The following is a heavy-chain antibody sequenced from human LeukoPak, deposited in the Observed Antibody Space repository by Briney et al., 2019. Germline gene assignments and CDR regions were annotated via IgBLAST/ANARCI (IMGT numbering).Heavy chain of an antibody. CDR2: ISGSGGST. V-gene: IGHV3-23*01. J-gene: IGHJ5*02. CDR3: ASPNAGA. Sequence: GGSLRVSCAASGFTFSTYAMSWVRQAPGKGLEWVSAISGSGGSTYYADSVKGRFTISRDNSKNSLYLQMNSLRDDDTAVYYCASPNAGAWGQGTLVTVSS. D-gene: IGHD2-2*01. CDR1: GFTFSTYA.